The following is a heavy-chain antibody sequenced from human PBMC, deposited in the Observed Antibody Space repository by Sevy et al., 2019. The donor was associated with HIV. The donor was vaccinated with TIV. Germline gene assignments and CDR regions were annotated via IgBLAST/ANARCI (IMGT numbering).Heavy chain of an antibody. CDR1: GYTFTSYG. CDR2: ISAYNGNT. D-gene: IGHD3-16*02. J-gene: IGHJ4*02. V-gene: IGHV1-18*01. Sequence: ASVKVSCKASGYTFTSYGISWVRQAPGQGLEWMGWISAYNGNTNYAQKLQGRVTMTTDTSTNTAYMELRSLRSDGTAVYYWASAPPSGRLRLGELSPPSDYWGQGTLVTVSS. CDR3: ASAPPSGRLRLGELSPPSDY.